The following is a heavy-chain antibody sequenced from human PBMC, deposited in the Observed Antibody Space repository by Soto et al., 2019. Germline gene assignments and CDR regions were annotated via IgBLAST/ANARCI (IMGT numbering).Heavy chain of an antibody. CDR1: GYTFTSYD. Sequence: ASVKVSCKASGYTFTSYDINWVRQATGQGLEWMGWMNPNSGNTGYAQKFQGRVTMTRNTSISTAYTELSSLRSEDTAVYYCASSSGRTDAFDIWGQGTMVTVSS. D-gene: IGHD6-19*01. CDR2: MNPNSGNT. J-gene: IGHJ3*02. CDR3: ASSSGRTDAFDI. V-gene: IGHV1-8*01.